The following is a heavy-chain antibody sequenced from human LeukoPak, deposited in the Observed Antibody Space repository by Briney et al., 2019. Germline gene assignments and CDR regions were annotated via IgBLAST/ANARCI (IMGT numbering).Heavy chain of an antibody. D-gene: IGHD3-10*01. V-gene: IGHV1-46*01. CDR2: INPSGGST. J-gene: IGHJ3*02. CDR3: ARDFRRETYYNAFDI. CDR1: GYTFTSYY. Sequence: GASVKVSCKASGYTFTSYYMHWVRQAPGQGLERMGIINPSGGSTSYAQKFQGRVTMTRDTSTSTVYMELSSLRSEDTAVYYCARDFRRETYYNAFDIWGQGTMVTVSS.